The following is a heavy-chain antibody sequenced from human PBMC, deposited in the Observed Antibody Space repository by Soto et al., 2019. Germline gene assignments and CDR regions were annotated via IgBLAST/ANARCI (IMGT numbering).Heavy chain of an antibody. D-gene: IGHD3-16*01. CDR1: GFTVSSNS. CDR3: AREISEFLYIRSKPGKGFDI. V-gene: IGHV3-53*04. J-gene: IGHJ3*02. Sequence: EVQLVESGGGLVQPGGSLRLSCAASGFTVSSNSMSWVRQAPGKGLAWVSVLYSDDKTYYADSVKGRFTISRHNSKNTLYHQMNSLRVEDTALSYCAREISEFLYIRSKPGKGFDIWGQGTVVTVAS. CDR2: LYSDDKT.